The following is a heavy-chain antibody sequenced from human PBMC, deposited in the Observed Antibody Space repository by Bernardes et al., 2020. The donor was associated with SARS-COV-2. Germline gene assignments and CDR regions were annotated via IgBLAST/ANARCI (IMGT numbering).Heavy chain of an antibody. V-gene: IGHV3-13*01. CDR1: GFTFSNYD. J-gene: IGHJ5*02. CDR2: IDSAGDT. Sequence: GGSLRLSCATSGFTFSNYDMNWVRQPKGKSLEWVATIDSAGDTYYSGSVEGRFIISRENAKNMLYLQMNSLSFEDTAVYYCARGVTTEVAPGTGYNWFDPWGRGTLVAVSS. D-gene: IGHD3-10*01. CDR3: ARGVTTEVAPGTGYNWFDP.